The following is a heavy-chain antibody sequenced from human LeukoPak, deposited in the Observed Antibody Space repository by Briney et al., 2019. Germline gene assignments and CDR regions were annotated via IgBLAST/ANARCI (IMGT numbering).Heavy chain of an antibody. CDR3: ARDRGTYYDSSGSRTQNNWFDP. V-gene: IGHV3-33*01. J-gene: IGHJ5*02. CDR2: IWYDGSNK. Sequence: PGGSLRLSCAASGFTFSSYGMHWVRQAPGKGLEWVAVIWYDGSNKYYADSVKGRFTISRDNSKNTLYLQMNSLRAEDTAMYYCARDRGTYYDSSGSRTQNNWFDPWGQGTLVTVSS. CDR1: GFTFSSYG. D-gene: IGHD3-22*01.